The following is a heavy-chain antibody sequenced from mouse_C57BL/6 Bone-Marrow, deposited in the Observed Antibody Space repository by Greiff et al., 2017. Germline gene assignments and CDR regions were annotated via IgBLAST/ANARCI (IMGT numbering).Heavy chain of an antibody. V-gene: IGHV1-81*01. J-gene: IGHJ3*01. D-gene: IGHD2-2*01. CDR2: IYPRSGNT. Sequence: VQLQQSGAELARPGASVKLSCKASGYTFTSYGISWVKQRTGQGLEWIGEIYPRSGNTYYNEKFKGKATLTADKSSSTAYMELRSLTSEDSAVYFCARHGYDVWFAYWGQGTLVTVSA. CDR3: ARHGYDVWFAY. CDR1: GYTFTSYG.